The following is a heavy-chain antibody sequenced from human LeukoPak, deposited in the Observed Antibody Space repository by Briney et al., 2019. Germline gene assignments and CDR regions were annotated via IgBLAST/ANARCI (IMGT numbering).Heavy chain of an antibody. CDR3: ARVYCSGGSCYSNAFDI. V-gene: IGHV1-46*01. CDR1: GYTFTSYY. Sequence: ASVKVSCKASGYTFTSYYMHWVRQAPGQGLEWMGIINPSGGGTSYAQNFQGRVTVTRDTSTSTVYMELSSLRSEDTAVYYCARVYCSGGSCYSNAFDIWGQGTMVTVSS. CDR2: INPSGGGT. J-gene: IGHJ3*02. D-gene: IGHD2-15*01.